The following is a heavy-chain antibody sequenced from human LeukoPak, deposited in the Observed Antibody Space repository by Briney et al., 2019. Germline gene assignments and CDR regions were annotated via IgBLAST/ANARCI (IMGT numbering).Heavy chain of an antibody. V-gene: IGHV3-9*01. CDR1: GFTFDDYA. Sequence: AGGSLRLSCAASGFTFDDYAMHWVRQAPGKGLEWVSGISWNSGSIGYADSAKGRFTISRDNAKNSLYLQMNSLRAEDTALYYCAKDIIAAAAATRYYYYGMDVWGQGTTVTVSS. CDR3: AKDIIAAAAATRYYYYGMDV. J-gene: IGHJ6*02. D-gene: IGHD6-13*01. CDR2: ISWNSGSI.